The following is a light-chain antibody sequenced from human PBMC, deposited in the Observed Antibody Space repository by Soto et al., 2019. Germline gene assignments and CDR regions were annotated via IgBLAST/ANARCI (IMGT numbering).Light chain of an antibody. CDR3: FSFTTDWTHV. Sequence: QSVLTQPSSVSVSPGQSITISFTGSSSDIGAYNYVSWFQQYPGKAPKLIISEVSNRPSGVSNRFSGSKSGTAASLTISGLQTEDEADYFCFSFTTDWTHVFGTGTKVTVL. V-gene: IGLV2-14*01. CDR1: SSDIGAYNY. CDR2: EVS. J-gene: IGLJ1*01.